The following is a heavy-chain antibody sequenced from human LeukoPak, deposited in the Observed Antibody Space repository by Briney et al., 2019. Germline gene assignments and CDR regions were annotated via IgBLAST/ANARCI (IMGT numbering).Heavy chain of an antibody. Sequence: ASVKVSCKASGYTFTDYYMHWVRQAPGQGLEWMGWINPNSGGTNYAQKFQGRVTMTRDTSISTAYMELSRLRSDDTAVYYCARTTNYGSGSYYNGPHDYWGQGTLVTVSS. J-gene: IGHJ4*02. V-gene: IGHV1-2*02. CDR1: GYTFTDYY. CDR3: ARTTNYGSGSYYNGPHDY. CDR2: INPNSGGT. D-gene: IGHD3-10*01.